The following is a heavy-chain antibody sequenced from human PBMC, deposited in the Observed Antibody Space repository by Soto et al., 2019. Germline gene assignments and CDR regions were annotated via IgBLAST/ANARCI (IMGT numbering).Heavy chain of an antibody. CDR1: GFTFSSYA. CDR2: ISGSGGST. D-gene: IGHD3-3*01. J-gene: IGHJ4*02. CDR3: AKLVGFEFWSGYSYYFDY. Sequence: EVQLLESGGGLVQPGGSLRLSCAASGFTFSSYAMSWVRQAPGKGLEWVSAISGSGGSTYYADSVKGRFTISRDNSKNTLYLQMNSLRAEDTAVYYCAKLVGFEFWSGYSYYFDYWGQGTLVTVSS. V-gene: IGHV3-23*01.